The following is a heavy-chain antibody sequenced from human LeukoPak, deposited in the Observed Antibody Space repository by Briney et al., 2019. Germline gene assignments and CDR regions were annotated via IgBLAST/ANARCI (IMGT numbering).Heavy chain of an antibody. CDR2: IYYSVTT. J-gene: IGHJ5*02. Sequence: SETLSLTCTVSGGSISSYYWNWIRQTPGKGLEWLVYIYYSVTTNYNPSLNSRATISVATSNNQISLRLTSVTAADKDVYYCAKDQRFSAYDADEYNYFDPWGQGTLVTVSS. D-gene: IGHD5-12*01. CDR1: GGSISSYY. CDR3: AKDQRFSAYDADEYNYFDP. V-gene: IGHV4-59*01.